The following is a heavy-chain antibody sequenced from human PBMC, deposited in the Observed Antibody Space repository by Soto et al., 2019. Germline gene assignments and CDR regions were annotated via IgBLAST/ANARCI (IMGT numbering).Heavy chain of an antibody. J-gene: IGHJ6*03. D-gene: IGHD1-7*01. Sequence: GGSLRLSCAASGFTFSSYAVSWVRQAPGKGLEWVSAISGSGGSTYYADSVKGRFTISRDNSKNTLYLQMNSLRAEDTAVYYCAKVSWITGTTYDVWGKGTTVTVSS. CDR3: AKVSWITGTTYDV. CDR1: GFTFSSYA. V-gene: IGHV3-23*01. CDR2: ISGSGGST.